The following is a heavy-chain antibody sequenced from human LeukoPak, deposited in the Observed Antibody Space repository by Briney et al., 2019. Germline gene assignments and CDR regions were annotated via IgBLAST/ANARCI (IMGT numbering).Heavy chain of an antibody. Sequence: GGSLRLSCAASGFTFSSYGMSWVRQAPGKGLEWVSAISGSGGSKYYADSVKGRFTISRDNAKNTLYLQMNSLRAEDTAVYYCARRSSGPLYYYYYYMDVWGKGTTVTVSS. CDR2: ISGSGGSK. J-gene: IGHJ6*03. CDR3: ARRSSGPLYYYYYYMDV. V-gene: IGHV3-23*01. D-gene: IGHD3-22*01. CDR1: GFTFSSYG.